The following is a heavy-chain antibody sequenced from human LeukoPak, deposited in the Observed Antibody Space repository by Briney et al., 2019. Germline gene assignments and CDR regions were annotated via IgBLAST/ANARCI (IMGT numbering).Heavy chain of an antibody. V-gene: IGHV3-7*01. CDR1: GFSFSESW. CDR2: IKEDGSEK. J-gene: IGHJ3*02. D-gene: IGHD5-24*01. Sequence: GGSLRLSCAASGFSFSESWMSWVRQAPGKGLEWVANIKEDGSEKYYVGSVKGRFTISRDNARNSLYLQMSSLRAEDTAVYYCARGGDGYNNAAFDIWGQGTMVTVSS. CDR3: ARGGDGYNNAAFDI.